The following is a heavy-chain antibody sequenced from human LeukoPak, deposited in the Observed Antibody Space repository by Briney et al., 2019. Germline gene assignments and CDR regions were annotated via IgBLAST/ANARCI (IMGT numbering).Heavy chain of an antibody. J-gene: IGHJ4*02. Sequence: ASVKVSCKASGYTFTGYYMHWVRQAPGQGLEWMGWINPNSGGTNYAQKFQGWVTMTRDTSISTAYMELSRLRSDDTAVYYCARGQYCSGGSCYFEYYFDYWGQGTLVTVSS. CDR3: ARGQYCSGGSCYFEYYFDY. V-gene: IGHV1-2*04. CDR2: INPNSGGT. D-gene: IGHD2-15*01. CDR1: GYTFTGYY.